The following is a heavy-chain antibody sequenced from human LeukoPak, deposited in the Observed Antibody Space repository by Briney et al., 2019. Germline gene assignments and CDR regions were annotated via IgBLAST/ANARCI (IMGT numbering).Heavy chain of an antibody. CDR3: ARAPITMGGAFDI. J-gene: IGHJ3*02. Sequence: GGSLRLSCAASGFTVSSNYMSWVRQAPGKGLEWVSVIHSGGSTYYADSVKGRFTISRDNSKNTLYLQMNSLRAEDTAVYYCARAPITMGGAFDIWGQGTMVTVSS. CDR1: GFTVSSNY. D-gene: IGHD3-10*01. V-gene: IGHV3-53*01. CDR2: IHSGGST.